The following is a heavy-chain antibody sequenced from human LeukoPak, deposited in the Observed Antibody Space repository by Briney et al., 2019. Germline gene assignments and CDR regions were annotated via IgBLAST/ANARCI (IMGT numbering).Heavy chain of an antibody. Sequence: SETLSLTCTVSGGPISGHYCSWIRQPPGRGLEWLGHIYGNGNTVYTPSLKSRVTISQGMSQNQISLKLTSVTAADTAVYYCARHSFDWLYSPWGQGTAVAVSS. CDR2: IYGNGNT. D-gene: IGHD3-9*01. V-gene: IGHV4-59*11. CDR3: ARHSFDWLYSP. J-gene: IGHJ5*02. CDR1: GGPISGHY.